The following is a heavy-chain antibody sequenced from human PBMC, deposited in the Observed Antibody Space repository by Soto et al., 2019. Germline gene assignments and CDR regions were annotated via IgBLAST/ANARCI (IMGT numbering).Heavy chain of an antibody. CDR1: GFTFSTYS. CDR3: ARDLLEANYFFTMDV. V-gene: IGHV3-21*06. CDR2: ISSSGTYI. Sequence: GGSLRLSCAASGFTFSTYSINGIRQTPGRGLEWVSCISSSGTYIYYADSVEGRFTISRDNAKNSLYLQMNSLRAEDTAVYYCARDLLEANYFFTMDVWGHGTAVTVSS. J-gene: IGHJ6*02.